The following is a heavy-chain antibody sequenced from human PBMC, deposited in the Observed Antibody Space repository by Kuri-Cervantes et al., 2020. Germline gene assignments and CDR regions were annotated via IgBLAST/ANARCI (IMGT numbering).Heavy chain of an antibody. Sequence: ASVKVSCKASGYTFTSYDINWVRQATGQGLEWMGWMNPNSGDTGYAQKFQGRVIMTGNTSIRTAYMDLSSLRSEDTAVYYCVKSGRAEAGGGNYFYYGMDVWGQGTTVTVSS. V-gene: IGHV1-8*01. CDR3: VKSGRAEAGGGNYFYYGMDV. CDR1: GYTFTSYD. D-gene: IGHD6-19*01. J-gene: IGHJ6*02. CDR2: MNPNSGDT.